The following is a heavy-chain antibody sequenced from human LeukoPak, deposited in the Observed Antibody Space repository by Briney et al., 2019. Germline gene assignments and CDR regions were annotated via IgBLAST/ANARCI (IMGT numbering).Heavy chain of an antibody. J-gene: IGHJ6*02. CDR1: GYTFTSYG. CDR2: ISAYNGNT. Sequence: ASVKVSCKASGYTFTSYGIIWVRQAPGQGLEWMGWISAYNGNTNYAQNLQGRVTMTTDTSTSTAYMELRSLRSDDTAVYYCARDHPGIAVAGTYYYYYGMDVWGQGTTVTVSS. V-gene: IGHV1-18*01. CDR3: ARDHPGIAVAGTYYYYYGMDV. D-gene: IGHD6-19*01.